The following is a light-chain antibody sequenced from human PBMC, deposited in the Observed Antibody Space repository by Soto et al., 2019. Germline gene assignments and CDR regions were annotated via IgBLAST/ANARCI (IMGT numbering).Light chain of an antibody. CDR2: GAS. J-gene: IGKJ5*01. V-gene: IGKV3-20*01. CDR1: QSVSSSY. CDR3: QQRHMWPIT. Sequence: EIVLTQSPGTLSLSPGERATLSCRASQSVSSSYLAWYQQKPGQAPRLLIYGASSRATGIPDRFSGSGSGTDFTLTISRLEPEDCAVYYGQQRHMWPITFGQGTRLEIK.